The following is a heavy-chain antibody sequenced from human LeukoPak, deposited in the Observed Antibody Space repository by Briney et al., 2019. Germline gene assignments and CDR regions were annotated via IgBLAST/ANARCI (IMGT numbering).Heavy chain of an antibody. CDR3: ARDLGYYYDSSGFNPYYYYGMDV. V-gene: IGHV3-21*01. CDR2: ISSSSSYI. CDR1: GFTFSSYS. D-gene: IGHD3-22*01. Sequence: GGSLRLSCAASGFTFSSYSMNWVRQAPGKGLEWVSSISSSSSYIYYADSVKGRFTISRDNAKNSLYLQMNSLRAEDTAVYYCARDLGYYYDSSGFNPYYYYGMDVWGQGTTVIVSS. J-gene: IGHJ6*02.